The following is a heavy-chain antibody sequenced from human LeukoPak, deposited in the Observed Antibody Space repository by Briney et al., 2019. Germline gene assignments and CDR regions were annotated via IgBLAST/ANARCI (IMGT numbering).Heavy chain of an antibody. Sequence: GGSLRLSCAGSGFTFSNYAMHWVRQAPGKGLEYVSAITPDGDTTNYAKSVEGRFIISRDNSKNTLYLQMGSLGAEDMAVYHCARGSRTSLYSPDDYWGQGTLVTVSS. CDR2: ITPDGDTT. CDR3: ARGSRTSLYSPDDY. J-gene: IGHJ4*02. V-gene: IGHV3-64*01. D-gene: IGHD2-2*02. CDR1: GFTFSNYA.